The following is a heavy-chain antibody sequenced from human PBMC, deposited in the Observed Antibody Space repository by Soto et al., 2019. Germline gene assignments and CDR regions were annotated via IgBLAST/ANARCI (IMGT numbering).Heavy chain of an antibody. CDR1: GDSMIGSY. D-gene: IGHD4-17*01. J-gene: IGHJ4*02. V-gene: IGHV4-59*01. CDR2: IYNSGAT. Sequence: QVRLQESGPGLVKPSETLSLDCSVSGDSMIGSYWTWIRQPPGSGLQWLGYIYNSGATAYNSSLKSRITVSIDTPNNRFSLHLRSVTAADTAVYYCVRNKVTTMRFFDFWGPGKMVTVSS. CDR3: VRNKVTTMRFFDF.